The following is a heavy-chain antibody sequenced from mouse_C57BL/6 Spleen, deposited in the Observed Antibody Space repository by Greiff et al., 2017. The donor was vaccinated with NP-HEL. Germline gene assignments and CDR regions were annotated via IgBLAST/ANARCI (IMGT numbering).Heavy chain of an antibody. CDR1: GFTFSSYG. CDR3: ARRRVVAREAMDY. Sequence: VQLKESGGDLVKPGGSLKLSCAASGFTFSSYGMSWVRQTPDKRLEWVATISSGGSYTYYPDSVKGRFTISRDNAKNTLYLQMSSLESEDTAMYYCARRRVVAREAMDYWGQGTSVTVSS. J-gene: IGHJ4*01. V-gene: IGHV5-6*01. CDR2: ISSGGSYT. D-gene: IGHD1-1*01.